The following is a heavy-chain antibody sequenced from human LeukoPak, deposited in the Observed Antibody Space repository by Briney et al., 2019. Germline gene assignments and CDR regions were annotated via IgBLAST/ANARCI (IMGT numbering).Heavy chain of an antibody. V-gene: IGHV3-74*01. Sequence: PGGSLRLSCAASGMTFSNHWMHWVRQAPGKGLVWVSLIKTDGRTTIYADSVKGRSTISRDNGKSTLYLQMNSLRAEDTAIYYCTTGPSYGYEWWGQGTVVTVSS. J-gene: IGHJ4*02. CDR3: TTGPSYGYEW. CDR1: GMTFSNHW. D-gene: IGHD3-16*01. CDR2: IKTDGRTT.